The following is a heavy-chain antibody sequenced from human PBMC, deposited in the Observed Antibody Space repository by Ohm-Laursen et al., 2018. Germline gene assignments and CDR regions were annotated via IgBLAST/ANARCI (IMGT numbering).Heavy chain of an antibody. Sequence: SLRLSCTASGATISGYWMHWVRQTPGKGLVWGSRINGDGSRPFYADSVKGRFTISRDNGQNVLYLQMTRLRADNTAIYYCARGSSRDYREWGQGTLVTVSS. CDR1: GATISGYW. J-gene: IGHJ4*02. D-gene: IGHD4-11*01. V-gene: IGHV3-74*01. CDR3: ARGSSRDYRE. CDR2: INGDGSRP.